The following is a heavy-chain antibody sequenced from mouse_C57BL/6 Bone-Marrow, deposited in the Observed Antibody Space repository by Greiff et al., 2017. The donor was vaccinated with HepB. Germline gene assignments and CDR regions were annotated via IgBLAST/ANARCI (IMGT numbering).Heavy chain of an antibody. J-gene: IGHJ3*01. CDR2: IYPGSGST. CDR1: GYTFTSYW. CDR3: ARDSSNYETWFAY. D-gene: IGHD2-5*01. V-gene: IGHV1-55*01. Sequence: QVQLQQPGAELVKPGASVKMSCKASGYTFTSYWITWVKQRPGQGLEWIGDIYPGSGSTNYNEKFKSKATLTVDTSSSTAYMQLSSLTSEDSAVYFCARDSSNYETWFAYWGQGTPVTVSA.